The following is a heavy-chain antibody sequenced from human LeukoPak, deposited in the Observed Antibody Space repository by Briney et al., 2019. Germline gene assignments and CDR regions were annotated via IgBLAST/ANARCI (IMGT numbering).Heavy chain of an antibody. V-gene: IGHV1-2*02. CDR3: ARVQGRREYYDSSGYATH. CDR2: INPKSGGT. Sequence: GASVKVSCKASGYSFTDDFMHWVRQAPGQGLEWMGWINPKSGGTHYAQKFQGRVTVTRDTSIITAYMELRSLRPDDTAVYYCARVQGRREYYDSSGYATHWGQGTLITVSS. D-gene: IGHD3-22*01. J-gene: IGHJ4*02. CDR1: GYSFTDDF.